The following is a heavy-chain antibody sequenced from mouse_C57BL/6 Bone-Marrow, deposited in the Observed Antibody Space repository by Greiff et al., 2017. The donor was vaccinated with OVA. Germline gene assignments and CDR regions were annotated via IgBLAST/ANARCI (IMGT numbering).Heavy chain of an antibody. D-gene: IGHD2-2*01. Sequence: QVQLQQPGAELVMPGASVKLSCKASGYTFTSYWMHWVKQRPGQGLEWIGEIDPSDSYTNYNQKFKGKSTLTVDKSSSTAYMQLSSLTSEDSAVYYCATGYMVTTGYYFDYWGQGTTLTVSS. CDR3: ATGYMVTTGYYFDY. CDR1: GYTFTSYW. J-gene: IGHJ2*01. V-gene: IGHV1-69*01. CDR2: IDPSDSYT.